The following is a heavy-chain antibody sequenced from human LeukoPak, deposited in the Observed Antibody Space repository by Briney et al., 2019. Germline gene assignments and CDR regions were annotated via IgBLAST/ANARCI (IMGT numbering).Heavy chain of an antibody. Sequence: GRSLRLSCAASGFIFDNYAMHWVRQAPGKGLEWVTVISSDGSNNYYADSVKGRFTISRDNSKNTLYLQVNSLRVDDTAVYYCARGGGSESYDFDYWGQGTLVTVSS. J-gene: IGHJ4*02. V-gene: IGHV3-30-3*01. CDR2: ISSDGSNN. D-gene: IGHD3-3*01. CDR3: ARGGGSESYDFDY. CDR1: GFIFDNYA.